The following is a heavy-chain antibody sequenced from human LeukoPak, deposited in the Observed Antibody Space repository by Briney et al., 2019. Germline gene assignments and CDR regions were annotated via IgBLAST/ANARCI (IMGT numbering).Heavy chain of an antibody. CDR2: IYYSGST. V-gene: IGHV4-59*01. D-gene: IGHD3-10*01. J-gene: IGHJ6*02. Sequence: SETLSLTCTVSGGSISSYYWSWIRQPPGKGLEWIGYIYYSGSTNYNPSLKSRVTISVDASKNQFSLRLSSVTAADTAGYYCARGGLGGSGSYYNYYYYGMDVWGQGTTVTVSS. CDR3: ARGGLGGSGSYYNYYYYGMDV. CDR1: GGSISSYY.